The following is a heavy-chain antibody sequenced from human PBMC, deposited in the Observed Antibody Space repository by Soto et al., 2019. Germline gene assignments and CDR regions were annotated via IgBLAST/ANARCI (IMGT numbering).Heavy chain of an antibody. CDR2: INPNSGGT. Sequence: AAVKVSCKASGYTFTGYYMHWVRQAPGQGLEWMGWINPNSGGTNYAQKFQGWVTMTRDTSISTAYMELSRLRSDDTAVYYCALPLGSGYYYAFDYWGQGTLVTVSS. CDR3: ALPLGSGYYYAFDY. CDR1: GYTFTGYY. V-gene: IGHV1-2*04. D-gene: IGHD3-22*01. J-gene: IGHJ4*02.